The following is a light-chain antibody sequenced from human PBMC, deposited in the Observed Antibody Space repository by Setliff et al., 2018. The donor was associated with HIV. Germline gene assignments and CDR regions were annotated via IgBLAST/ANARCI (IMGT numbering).Light chain of an antibody. V-gene: IGLV2-23*02. Sequence: QSVLTQPASVSRSPGQSITLSCTGTSSDVGGYNYVSWYQQHPDKAPKLMIYDVKNRPSGVSDRFSGSKSGNTASLTISGLQAEDEADYYCCSYAGSGPVFGAGTKVTVL. CDR1: SSDVGGYNY. J-gene: IGLJ1*01. CDR3: CSYAGSGPV. CDR2: DVK.